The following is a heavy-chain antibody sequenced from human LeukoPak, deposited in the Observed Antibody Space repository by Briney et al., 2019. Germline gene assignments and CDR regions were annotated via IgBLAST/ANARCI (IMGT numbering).Heavy chain of an antibody. J-gene: IGHJ4*02. CDR3: ARGSQTGVAATGFDY. CDR1: GFTFSSYS. D-gene: IGHD5-12*01. Sequence: GGSLRLSCAASGFTFSSYSMNWVRQAPGKGLEWVSAVRSDNGRTHYADSMKGRFTISRDNSKNTLYLQMNSLRAEDTAVYYCARGSQTGVAATGFDYWGQGTLVTVSS. V-gene: IGHV3-23*01. CDR2: VRSDNGRT.